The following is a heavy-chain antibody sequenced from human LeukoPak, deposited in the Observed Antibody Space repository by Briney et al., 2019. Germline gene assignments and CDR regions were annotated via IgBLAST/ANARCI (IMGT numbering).Heavy chain of an antibody. V-gene: IGHV3-48*03. CDR1: GFTFSSYE. CDR2: ISIDGKTI. J-gene: IGHJ4*02. Sequence: GESPRLSCAASGFTFSSYEMDWVRQAPGKGLERVSYISIDGKTIHYADAVKGRFTISRDNAKNSVYLQMNSLRVEDTAIYYCASLWELIGSWGQGTLVSVAS. D-gene: IGHD1-26*01. CDR3: ASLWELIGS.